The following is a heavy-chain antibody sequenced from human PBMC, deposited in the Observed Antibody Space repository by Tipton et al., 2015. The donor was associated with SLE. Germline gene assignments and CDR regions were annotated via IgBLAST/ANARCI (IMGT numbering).Heavy chain of an antibody. Sequence: TLSLTCIVSGGSITSSYYYWAWVRQSPGKGLEWIWTVFYSGRTYHNLSLRSRVTISVDTSVNQFSLRAISVTAADSAVYYCARAGGPPYYDYDMDVWGKGTTVPVSS. V-gene: IGHV4-39*07. CDR1: GGSITSSYYY. J-gene: IGHJ6*03. D-gene: IGHD2-8*02. CDR2: VFYSGRT. CDR3: ARAGGPPYYDYDMDV.